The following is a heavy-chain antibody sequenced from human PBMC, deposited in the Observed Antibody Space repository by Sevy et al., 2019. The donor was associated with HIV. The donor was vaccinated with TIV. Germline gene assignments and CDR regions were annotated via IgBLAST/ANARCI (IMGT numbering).Heavy chain of an antibody. V-gene: IGHV3-49*04. CDR2: LKSDVYGGTV. D-gene: IGHD6-13*01. J-gene: IGHJ4*02. Sequence: SLRLSCTASGFTFGDYCMSWVRQAPGKGLEWVAFLKSDVYGGTVDHAASVRGRFVISRDDSKTIAYLQMNYLKTEDTGVYYCTRWKAAQSIFDYWGQGALVTVSS. CDR1: GFTFGDYC. CDR3: TRWKAAQSIFDY.